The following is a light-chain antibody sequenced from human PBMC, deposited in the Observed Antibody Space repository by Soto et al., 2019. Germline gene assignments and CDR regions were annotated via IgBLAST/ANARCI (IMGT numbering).Light chain of an antibody. J-gene: IGKJ1*01. Sequence: EIVMTQSPATLSVSPGERATLSCRASQSVSSNLAWYQRKPGQAPRLLIYGASTRAPGIPARFSGSGSGTEFTLTISSLQSEDFAVYYCQQYNNWPPWTFGQGTKVEIK. CDR2: GAS. V-gene: IGKV3-15*01. CDR1: QSVSSN. CDR3: QQYNNWPPWT.